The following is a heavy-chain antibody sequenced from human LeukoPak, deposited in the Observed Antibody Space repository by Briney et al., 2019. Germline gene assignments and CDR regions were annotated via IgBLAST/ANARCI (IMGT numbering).Heavy chain of an antibody. Sequence: PSETLSLTCTVSGGSISSGGYYWSWIRQHPGKGLEWIGYIYYSGSTYYNPSLKSRVTISVDASKNQFSLKLSSVTAADTAVYYCAREPPNYGMDVWGQGTTVTVSS. V-gene: IGHV4-31*03. J-gene: IGHJ6*02. CDR1: GGSISSGGYY. CDR3: AREPPNYGMDV. CDR2: IYYSGST.